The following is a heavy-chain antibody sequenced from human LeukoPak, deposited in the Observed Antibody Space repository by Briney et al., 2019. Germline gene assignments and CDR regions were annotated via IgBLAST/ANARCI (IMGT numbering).Heavy chain of an antibody. Sequence: GGSLRLSCAASGFSFSGSAMHWVRQASGKGLEWVARIRSKANSYATAYSASVKGRFTISRDDSKTTAYLQMNSLKTEDTAVYYCTRPPYSGSPDYWGQGTLVTVSS. D-gene: IGHD1-26*01. CDR3: TRPPYSGSPDY. CDR1: GFSFSGSA. CDR2: IRSKANSYAT. J-gene: IGHJ4*02. V-gene: IGHV3-73*01.